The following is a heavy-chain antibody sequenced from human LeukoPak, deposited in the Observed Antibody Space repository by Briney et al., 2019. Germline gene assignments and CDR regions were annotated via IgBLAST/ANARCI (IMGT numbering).Heavy chain of an antibody. V-gene: IGHV3-23*01. Sequence: PGGSLRLSCAASGFTFSSYAMSWVRQAPGKGLEWVSAISASGYSTHCADSVKGRFTISRDNSKNTLYLQMNSLRAEDTAVYYCAKERASYGVPGLFDYWGQGTLVTVSS. CDR3: AKERASYGVPGLFDY. D-gene: IGHD5-18*01. CDR1: GFTFSSYA. J-gene: IGHJ4*02. CDR2: ISASGYST.